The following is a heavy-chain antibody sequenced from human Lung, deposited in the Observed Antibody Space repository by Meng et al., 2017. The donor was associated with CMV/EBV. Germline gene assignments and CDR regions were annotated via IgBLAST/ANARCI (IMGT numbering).Heavy chain of an antibody. V-gene: IGHV4-4*02. J-gene: IGHJ4*02. Sequence: QWRLQESGPGLVKPSGTLSLTSAVAGGSISSSNWWSWVRQPPGKGLEWIGEIYHSGSTNYNPSLKSRVTISVDKSKNQFSLKLSSVTAADTAVYYCARVVTALWGYYFDYWGQGTLVTVFS. CDR1: GGSISSSNW. CDR3: ARVVTALWGYYFDY. D-gene: IGHD2-21*02. CDR2: IYHSGST.